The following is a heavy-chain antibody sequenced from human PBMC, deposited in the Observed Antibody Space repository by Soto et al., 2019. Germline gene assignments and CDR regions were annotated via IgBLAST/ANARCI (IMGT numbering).Heavy chain of an antibody. CDR3: ARDIGSYAYGEGY. D-gene: IGHD3-10*01. CDR1: GGSINSYW. J-gene: IGHJ4*02. V-gene: IGHV4-4*07. CDR2: VYSSGTT. Sequence: SETLSLICSVSGGSINSYWWSWIRQPAGKGLEWIGRVYSSGTTDYNPSLNSRATMSVETSKNQFSLKLSSVTAADTAVYYCARDIGSYAYGEGYWGQGIQVTVSS.